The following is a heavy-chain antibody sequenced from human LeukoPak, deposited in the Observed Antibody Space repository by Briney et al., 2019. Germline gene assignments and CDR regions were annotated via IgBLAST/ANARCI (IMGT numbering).Heavy chain of an antibody. D-gene: IGHD2-8*02. CDR3: VCIPVGF. Sequence: GGSLRLSCAASGFTFSNYWMHWVRQAPGKGLVWVSRTSSDGTTTNYADSVKGRFTISRDNAKNTLYLQMNSLGAEDTAIYFCVCIPVGFWGQGPLVTVSS. J-gene: IGHJ4*02. CDR2: TSSDGTTT. CDR1: GFTFSNYW. V-gene: IGHV3-74*01.